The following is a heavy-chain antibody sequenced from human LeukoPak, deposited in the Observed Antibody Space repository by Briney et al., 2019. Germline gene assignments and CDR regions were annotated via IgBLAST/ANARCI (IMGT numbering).Heavy chain of an antibody. J-gene: IGHJ5*02. CDR2: IYYSGST. Sequence: SETLSLTCTVSGGSISSSSYYWGWIRQPPGKGLEWIGSIYYSGSTYYNPSLKSRVTISVDTSKNQFSLKLSSVTAAGTAVYYCARHVDIVVVVAAYNWFDPWGQGTLVTVSS. CDR1: GGSISSSSYY. D-gene: IGHD2-15*01. CDR3: ARHVDIVVVVAAYNWFDP. V-gene: IGHV4-39*01.